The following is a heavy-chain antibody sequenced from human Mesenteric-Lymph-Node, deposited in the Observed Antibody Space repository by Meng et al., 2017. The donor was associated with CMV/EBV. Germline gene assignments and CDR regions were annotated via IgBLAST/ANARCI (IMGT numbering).Heavy chain of an antibody. Sequence: GGAVSSGSHYWSWIRQPPGKGLEWIAYMYYSGSTNYNPSLKSRVTISVDTSKNQFSLKLSSVTAADTAVYYCARALVRGVTNFDYWGQGILVTVSS. CDR3: ARALVRGVTNFDY. CDR2: MYYSGST. V-gene: IGHV4-61*01. CDR1: GGAVSSGSHY. D-gene: IGHD3-10*01. J-gene: IGHJ4*02.